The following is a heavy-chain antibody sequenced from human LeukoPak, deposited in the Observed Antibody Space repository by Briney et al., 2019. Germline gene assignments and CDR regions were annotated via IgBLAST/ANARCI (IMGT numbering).Heavy chain of an antibody. D-gene: IGHD6-13*01. Sequence: SGGSLRLSCAASGFTFSSYEMNWVRQAPGKGLECVSYISSSGSTIYYADSVKGRFTISRDNAKNSLYLQMNSLRAEDTAVYYCARDRKQQLVNWFDPWGQGTLVTVSS. V-gene: IGHV3-48*03. CDR1: GFTFSSYE. CDR3: ARDRKQQLVNWFDP. CDR2: ISSSGSTI. J-gene: IGHJ5*02.